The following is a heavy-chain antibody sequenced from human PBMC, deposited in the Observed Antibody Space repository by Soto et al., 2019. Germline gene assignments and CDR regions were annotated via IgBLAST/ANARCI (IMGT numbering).Heavy chain of an antibody. CDR2: IYYSGST. CDR1: GASISTYY. Sequence: LSLTCTVSGASISTYYWSWIRQPPGKGLEWIGYIYYSGSTNYNPSLKSRVTISVDTSKNQFSLKLTSVTAADTAVYYCSRGILVWGQAALVTVSS. D-gene: IGHD5-18*01. CDR3: SRGILV. J-gene: IGHJ4*02. V-gene: IGHV4-59*12.